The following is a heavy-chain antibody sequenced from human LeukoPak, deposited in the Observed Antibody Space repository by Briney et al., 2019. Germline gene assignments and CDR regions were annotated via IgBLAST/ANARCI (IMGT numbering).Heavy chain of an antibody. J-gene: IGHJ6*02. D-gene: IGHD3-10*01. CDR3: ARGTKIHYYGSGSYYNHYYYYGMDV. V-gene: IGHV4-34*01. Sequence: SETLSLTCAVYGGSFSGYYWSWIRQPPGKGLEWIGEINHSGSTNYNPSLKSRVTISVDTSKNQFSLKLSPVTAADTAVYYCARGTKIHYYGSGSYYNHYYYYGMDVWGQGTTVTVSS. CDR1: GGSFSGYY. CDR2: INHSGST.